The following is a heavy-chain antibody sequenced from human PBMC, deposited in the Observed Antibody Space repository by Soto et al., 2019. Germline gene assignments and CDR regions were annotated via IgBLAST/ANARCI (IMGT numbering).Heavy chain of an antibody. CDR2: MNPNSGNT. CDR3: ARDRLSYGGPHNWFDP. D-gene: IGHD3-10*01. J-gene: IGHJ5*02. CDR1: GYTFTSYD. Sequence: GASVKVSCKASGYTFTSYDINWVRQATGQGLEWMGWMNPNSGNTGYAQKFQGRVTMTRNTSISTAYMELSSLRSEDTAVYYCARDRLSYGGPHNWFDPWGQGTLVTVSS. V-gene: IGHV1-8*01.